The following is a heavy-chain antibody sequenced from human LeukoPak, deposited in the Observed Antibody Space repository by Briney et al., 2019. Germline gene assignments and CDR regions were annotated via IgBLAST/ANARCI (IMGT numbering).Heavy chain of an antibody. D-gene: IGHD2-15*01. CDR2: IFTSGGT. CDR3: AREESGYCDGGSCPYYFDY. V-gene: IGHV4-61*09. CDR1: SGSISSGSYY. J-gene: IGHJ4*02. Sequence: SETLSLTCTVSSGSISSGSYYWSWIRQPAGKGLEWIGHIFTSGGTNYNPSLKSRVTISVDTSKNQFSLKLNSVTAADAAVYYCAREESGYCDGGSCPYYFDYWGQGTLVTVSS.